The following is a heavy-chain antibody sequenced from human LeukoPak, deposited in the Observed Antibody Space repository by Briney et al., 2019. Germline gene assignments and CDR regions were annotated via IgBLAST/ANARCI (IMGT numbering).Heavy chain of an antibody. CDR2: IYYSGST. J-gene: IGHJ3*02. D-gene: IGHD1-7*01. CDR3: ARQALELNAFDI. V-gene: IGHV4-39*01. Sequence: SETLSLTCTVSGGSISSSSYYWGWIRQPPGKGLEWIGSIYYSGSTYYNPSPKSRVTISVDTSKNQFSLKLSSVTAADTAVYYCARQALELNAFDIWGQGTMVTVSS. CDR1: GGSISSSSYY.